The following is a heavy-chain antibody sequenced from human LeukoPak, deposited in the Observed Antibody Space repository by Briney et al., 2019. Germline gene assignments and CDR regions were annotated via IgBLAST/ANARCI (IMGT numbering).Heavy chain of an antibody. J-gene: IGHJ4*02. CDR3: ARGVGSSGWPNYFDY. CDR1: GFTFSSYA. Sequence: GGSLRLSCAASGFTFSSYAMSWVRQAPGKGLEWVSYIDSTSSTIFNADSVKGRFTISRDNAKNSLYLQMNSLRAEDTAVYYCARGVGSSGWPNYFDYWGQGTLVTVSS. D-gene: IGHD6-25*01. V-gene: IGHV3-48*01. CDR2: IDSTSSTI.